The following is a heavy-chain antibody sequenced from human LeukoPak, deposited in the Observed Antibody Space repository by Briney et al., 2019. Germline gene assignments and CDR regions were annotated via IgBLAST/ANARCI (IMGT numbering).Heavy chain of an antibody. J-gene: IGHJ5*02. CDR2: INPNSGGT. D-gene: IGHD3-16*02. Sequence: ASVKVSCKASAYTFTCYYMHWVRQPPAQGLEWMGWINPNSGGTNYAQTFQGRVTMTRDTSISTAYMELSRLRSDDTAVYYCAGSDDYVWGSYRSWGQGTLVTVSS. V-gene: IGHV1-2*02. CDR3: AGSDDYVWGSYRS. CDR1: AYTFTCYY.